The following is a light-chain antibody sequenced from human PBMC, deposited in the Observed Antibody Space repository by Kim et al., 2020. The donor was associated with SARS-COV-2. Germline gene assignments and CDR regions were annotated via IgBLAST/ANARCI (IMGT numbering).Light chain of an antibody. J-gene: IGLJ1*01. Sequence: QSALTQPASVSGSPGQSITISCTGTSSDVGGYNYVSWYQQHPGKAPKLMIYDVSKRPSGVSNRFSGSKSGNTASLTISGLQAQDEADYYCSSYTSSNTLYVLGTG. CDR1: SSDVGGYNY. CDR3: SSYTSSNTLYV. CDR2: DVS. V-gene: IGLV2-14*01.